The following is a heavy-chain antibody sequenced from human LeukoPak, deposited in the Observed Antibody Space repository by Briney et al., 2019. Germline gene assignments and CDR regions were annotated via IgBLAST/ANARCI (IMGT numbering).Heavy chain of an antibody. CDR1: GFTFSSYA. CDR3: ARYCNGVTCYSGYDY. V-gene: IGHV3-64*01. D-gene: IGHD2-15*01. Sequence: PGGSPRLSCAASGFTFSSYAMHWVRQTPGKGLEYVSAISTNGGGTYYANSVKGRFTISRDNSKNTLYLQMGSLRAEDMAVYFCARYCNGVTCYSGYDYWGQGTLVTVSS. CDR2: ISTNGGGT. J-gene: IGHJ4*02.